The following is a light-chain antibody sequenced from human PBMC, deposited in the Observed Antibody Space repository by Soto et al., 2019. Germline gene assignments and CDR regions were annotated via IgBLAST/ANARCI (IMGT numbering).Light chain of an antibody. CDR1: QSINNL. V-gene: IGKV1-5*03. CDR2: KAS. Sequence: DIQMTQPPSTLSASVGDRVTITCRASQSINNLLAWYQQKPGKAPKLLIYKASSLESGVPSRFSGGGSGTEFTLTISSLQPDDFATYYCQQFNTYSPWTFGQGTKVEI. J-gene: IGKJ1*01. CDR3: QQFNTYSPWT.